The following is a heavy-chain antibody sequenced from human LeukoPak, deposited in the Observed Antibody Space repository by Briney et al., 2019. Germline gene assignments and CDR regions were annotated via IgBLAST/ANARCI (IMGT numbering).Heavy chain of an antibody. Sequence: PGGSLRLSCAASGFTFSSYWMHWVRQAPGKGLVWVSRICSDGSSTSYADSVKGRFTISRDNAKNTLYLQMNSLRAEDTAVYYCAREYRDYYGSENYFDYWGQGTLVTVSS. V-gene: IGHV3-74*01. CDR1: GFTFSSYW. D-gene: IGHD3-10*01. J-gene: IGHJ4*02. CDR3: AREYRDYYGSENYFDY. CDR2: ICSDGSST.